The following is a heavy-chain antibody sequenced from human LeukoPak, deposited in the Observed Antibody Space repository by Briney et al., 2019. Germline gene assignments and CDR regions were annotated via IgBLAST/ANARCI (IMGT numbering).Heavy chain of an antibody. V-gene: IGHV3-30*03. CDR3: ARDGAAADSYYMDV. D-gene: IGHD6-13*01. CDR1: GFTFSSHG. CDR2: ISNDGSNK. J-gene: IGHJ6*03. Sequence: GRSLRLSCAASGFTFSSHGMHWVRQAPGKGLEWVAVISNDGSNKYYADSVKGRFTISRDNSKNTLYLQMNSLRAEDTAVYYCARDGAAADSYYMDVWGKGTTVTVSS.